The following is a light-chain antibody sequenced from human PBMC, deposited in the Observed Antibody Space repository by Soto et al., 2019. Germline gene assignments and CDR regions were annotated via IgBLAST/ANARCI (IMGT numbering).Light chain of an antibody. J-gene: IGKJ2*01. Sequence: DIQITQSPSTLSESVEDRVTITCRASQSISSWLAWYQQKPGKAPKLLIYDASSLESGVPSRFSGSGSGTEFTLTISSLQPDDFATYYCQQYNSYSYTFGQGTKVDIK. CDR1: QSISSW. V-gene: IGKV1-5*01. CDR3: QQYNSYSYT. CDR2: DAS.